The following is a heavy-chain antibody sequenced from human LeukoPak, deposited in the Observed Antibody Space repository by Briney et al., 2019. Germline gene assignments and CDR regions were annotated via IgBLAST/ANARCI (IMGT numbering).Heavy chain of an antibody. CDR3: ARDTRGKDYGSGSYYPILDY. CDR1: GGSISSYY. Sequence: SETLSLTCTVSGGSISSYYWSWIRQPPGKGLKWIGYIYYSGSTNYNPSLKSRVTISVDTSKNQFSLKLSSVTAADTAVYYCARDTRGKDYGSGSYYPILDYWGQGTLVTLSS. J-gene: IGHJ4*02. CDR2: IYYSGST. V-gene: IGHV4-59*01. D-gene: IGHD3-10*01.